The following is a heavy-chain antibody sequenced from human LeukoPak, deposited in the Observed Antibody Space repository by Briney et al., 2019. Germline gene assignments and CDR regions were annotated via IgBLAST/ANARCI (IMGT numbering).Heavy chain of an antibody. J-gene: IGHJ1*01. D-gene: IGHD6-19*01. CDR2: IYHSGST. V-gene: IGHV4-4*02. CDR3: ASSGWYQRFQH. CDR1: GGSISSSNW. Sequence: PSGTLSLTCAVSGGSISSSNWWSWVRQPPGKGLEWIGEIYHSGSTNYNPSLKSRVTISVDTSKNQFSLKLSSVTAADTAVYYCASSGWYQRFQHWGQGTLVLVSS.